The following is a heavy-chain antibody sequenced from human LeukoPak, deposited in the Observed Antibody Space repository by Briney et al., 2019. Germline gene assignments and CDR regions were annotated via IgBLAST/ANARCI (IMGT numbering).Heavy chain of an antibody. CDR1: GCSISSNIYY. CDR2: IYYSGST. D-gene: IGHD5-24*01. CDR3: ARLYARREGYNYYFDY. Sequence: SETVSLTCTVYGCSISSNIYYGGWLRQTPGKWLEWIGNIYYSGSTYYNPSLKSRVTISVDTSKNQFSLKVSSVTAADTAVYYCARLYARREGYNYYFDYWGQGIPVTVSS. J-gene: IGHJ4*02. V-gene: IGHV4-39*01.